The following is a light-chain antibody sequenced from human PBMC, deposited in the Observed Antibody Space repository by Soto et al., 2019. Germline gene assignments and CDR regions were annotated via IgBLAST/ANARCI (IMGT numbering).Light chain of an antibody. CDR1: QSVNSD. V-gene: IGKV3-11*01. J-gene: IGKJ4*01. CDR2: DAS. Sequence: EIVLTQSPATLSLSPGERAALSCRASQSVNSDLAWYQHKPGQAPRLLIYDASTRAPGIPVRFSGSGSGTDFTLTIISLEPEDFAVYYCQHRRSWPLTFGGGTKVEIK. CDR3: QHRRSWPLT.